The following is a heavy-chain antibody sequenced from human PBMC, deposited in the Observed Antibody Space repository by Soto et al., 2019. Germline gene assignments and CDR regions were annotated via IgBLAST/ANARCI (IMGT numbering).Heavy chain of an antibody. V-gene: IGHV4-61*01. CDR3: ARDRGGSSGWYFGY. CDR1: GGSVSADSTY. J-gene: IGHJ4*02. D-gene: IGHD6-19*01. CDR2: IYYSRST. Sequence: QVQLQESGPRLVKPSETLSLTCSVSGGSVSADSTYWSWIRQSPEKGLEWIGYIYYSRSTRYNPSFKSRVTISLDRSKNQCSLKLNSVTAADTAVYYCARDRGGSSGWYFGYWGQGTRVTVSS.